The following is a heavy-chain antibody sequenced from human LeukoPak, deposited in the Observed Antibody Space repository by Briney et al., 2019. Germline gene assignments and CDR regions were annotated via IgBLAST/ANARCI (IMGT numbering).Heavy chain of an antibody. Sequence: SETLPLTCTVSGGSISSYYWSWIRQPPGKGLEWIGYIYYSGSTNYNPSLKSRDTISVDTSKNQFSLKLSSVSAANTAVYSCSSVYYDDSSAKVRLFDYWGQGTLDTVSS. CDR1: GGSISSYY. V-gene: IGHV4-59*01. CDR3: SSVYYDDSSAKVRLFDY. J-gene: IGHJ4*02. D-gene: IGHD3-22*01. CDR2: IYYSGST.